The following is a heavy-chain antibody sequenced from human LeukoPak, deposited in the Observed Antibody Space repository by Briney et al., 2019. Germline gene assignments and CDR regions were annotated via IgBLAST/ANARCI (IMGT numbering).Heavy chain of an antibody. CDR2: INPNSGGT. D-gene: IGHD3-16*02. CDR1: GYIFSNYD. Sequence: ASVKVSCKTSGYIFSNYDINWVRQAPGQGLEWMGWINPNSGGTNYAQKFQGWVIMTRDTSISTAYMELSRLRSDDTAVYYCARGIASDYWGQGTLVTVSS. J-gene: IGHJ4*02. CDR3: ARGIASDY. V-gene: IGHV1-2*04.